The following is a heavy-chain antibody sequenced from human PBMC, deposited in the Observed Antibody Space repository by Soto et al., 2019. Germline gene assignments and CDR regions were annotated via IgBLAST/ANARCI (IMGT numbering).Heavy chain of an antibody. CDR2: IRSKANSYAT. D-gene: IGHD2-2*01. V-gene: IGHV3-73*02. Sequence: EVQLVESGGGLVQPGGSLKRSGAASGFTFSGSAMHWVLQASGKGLEWFGSIRSKANSYATAYAASLKGRFTISRDDSKSTAYLQLHSMKAASAAVYYCTGEFVVVPATGGMAFYGQGTTVVVSS. CDR3: TGEFVVVPATGGMAF. CDR1: GFTFSGSA. J-gene: IGHJ6*02.